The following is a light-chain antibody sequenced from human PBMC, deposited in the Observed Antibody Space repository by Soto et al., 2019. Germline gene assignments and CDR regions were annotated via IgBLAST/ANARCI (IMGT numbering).Light chain of an antibody. Sequence: EIVLTQSPGTLSLSPGERASLSCRASQSVSSNYLAWFQQKPGQAPRLLISGASSRATDIPDRFSGSGSGTDFTLTIRRLEPEDFAVYYCNQYGSSPVTFGPGTKVDIK. CDR1: QSVSSNY. J-gene: IGKJ3*01. CDR2: GAS. V-gene: IGKV3-20*01. CDR3: NQYGSSPVT.